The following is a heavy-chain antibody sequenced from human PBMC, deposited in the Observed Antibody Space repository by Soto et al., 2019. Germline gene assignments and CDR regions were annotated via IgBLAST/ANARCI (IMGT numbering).Heavy chain of an antibody. CDR3: AREGNNLHTEGPNWFDP. D-gene: IGHD1-1*01. Sequence: SETLSLTCTVSGGSISSGDYYWSWIRQPPGKGLEWIGYIYYSGSTYYNPSLKSRVTISVDTSKNQFSLKLNSVTAADTAVYYCAREGNNLHTEGPNWFDPWGQGTLVTVSS. CDR1: GGSISSGDYY. J-gene: IGHJ5*02. V-gene: IGHV4-30-4*01. CDR2: IYYSGST.